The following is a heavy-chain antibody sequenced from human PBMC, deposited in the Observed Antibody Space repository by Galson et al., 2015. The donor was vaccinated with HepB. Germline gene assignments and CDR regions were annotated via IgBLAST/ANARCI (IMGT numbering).Heavy chain of an antibody. Sequence: SLRLSCATSGFTFINYSMNWVRQAPVKGLEWVSYISSSSNTIYYADSVKGRFTISRDNAKNSVYLQMNSLRDEDTAVYYCTRERFGYCSDGSCRDVFDIWGQGTMVTVSS. CDR1: GFTFINYS. J-gene: IGHJ3*02. CDR3: TRERFGYCSDGSCRDVFDI. CDR2: ISSSSNTI. V-gene: IGHV3-48*02. D-gene: IGHD2-15*01.